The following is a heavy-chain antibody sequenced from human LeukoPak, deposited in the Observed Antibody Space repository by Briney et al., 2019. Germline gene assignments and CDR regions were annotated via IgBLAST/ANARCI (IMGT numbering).Heavy chain of an antibody. J-gene: IGHJ4*02. V-gene: IGHV3-30*02. CDR1: GFTFSNYG. Sequence: GGSLRLSCGASGFTFSNYGMPWVRQAPGKGLEWVAFIRYDGNNKLYADSVKGRFTISRDNSKNTLYLHINSLRAEDTAVYYCAKDNPLDYWGQGTLVIVSS. D-gene: IGHD1-14*01. CDR3: AKDNPLDY. CDR2: IRYDGNNK.